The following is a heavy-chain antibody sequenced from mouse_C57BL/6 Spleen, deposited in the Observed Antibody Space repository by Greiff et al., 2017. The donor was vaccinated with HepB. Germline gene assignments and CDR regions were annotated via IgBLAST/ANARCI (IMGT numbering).Heavy chain of an antibody. CDR3: ARQEVTQPGGFDY. CDR2: IWSDGST. V-gene: IGHV2-6-1*01. CDR1: GFSFTSYG. D-gene: IGHD2-2*01. Sequence: VQLQESGPGLVAPSQSLSITCTVSGFSFTSYGVHWVRQPPGKGLEWLGVIWSDGSTTYNSAHKFRLSISKDNSKGKVFLKLNSLQTDDTAMYYCARQEVTQPGGFDYWGQGTLVTVSA. J-gene: IGHJ3*01.